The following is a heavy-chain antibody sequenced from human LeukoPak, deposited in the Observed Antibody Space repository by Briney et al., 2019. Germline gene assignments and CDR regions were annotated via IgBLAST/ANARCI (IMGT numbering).Heavy chain of an antibody. CDR2: LDTDGSER. V-gene: IGHV3-7*01. J-gene: IGHJ3*02. CDR3: ASYYDPLVGDAFDI. CDR1: GFPLSSFW. D-gene: IGHD3-22*01. Sequence: GGSLRLSCAASGFPLSSFWLPGVAPPPGKGWKWLANLDTDGSERYYLDSVKGRFTISRDNAKTSLYLQMNNLRVEDTAVYYCASYYDPLVGDAFDIWGQGTMVMVSS.